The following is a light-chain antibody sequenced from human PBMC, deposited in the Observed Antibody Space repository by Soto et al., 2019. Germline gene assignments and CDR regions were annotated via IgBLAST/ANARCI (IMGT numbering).Light chain of an antibody. Sequence: IVLTQSPGTLYLSPGRRVTLSCRASQTVPSTQLAWYQQKPGQAPRLLIYGTSSRAPGIPDRFSGSGSGTEFSLTINRLEPEDSAVYCCQQYASAPLTFGGGTRLEIK. J-gene: IGKJ4*01. CDR2: GTS. CDR1: QTVPSTQ. CDR3: QQYASAPLT. V-gene: IGKV3-20*01.